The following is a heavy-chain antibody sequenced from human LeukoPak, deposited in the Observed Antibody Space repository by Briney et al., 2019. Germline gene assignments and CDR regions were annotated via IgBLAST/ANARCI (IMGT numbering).Heavy chain of an antibody. CDR1: GYTFTGYY. D-gene: IGHD3-22*01. Sequence: GASVKVSCKASGYTFTGYYIHWVRQAPGQGLEWMGLINPDSGGTDYAQKFQGRVTMTRDTPISTAYMELSRLRSDDTAVYYCARAPPYYYDSSGYYSEHFDYWGQGTLVTVSS. CDR2: INPDSGGT. J-gene: IGHJ4*02. V-gene: IGHV1-2*02. CDR3: ARAPPYYYDSSGYYSEHFDY.